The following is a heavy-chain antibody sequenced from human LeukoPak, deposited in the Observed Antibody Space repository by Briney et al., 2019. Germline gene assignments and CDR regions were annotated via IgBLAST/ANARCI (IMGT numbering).Heavy chain of an antibody. J-gene: IGHJ4*02. CDR1: GGTFSSYT. CDR2: IIPIFGTA. V-gene: IGHV1-69*13. CDR3: ARDRGYCSGGSCQSLFDY. Sequence: SVKVSCKASGGTFSSYTISWVRQAPGQGLEWMGGIIPIFGTANYAQKFQGRVTITADESTSTAYMELSSLRPEDTAVYYCARDRGYCSGGSCQSLFDYWGQGTLVTVSS. D-gene: IGHD2-15*01.